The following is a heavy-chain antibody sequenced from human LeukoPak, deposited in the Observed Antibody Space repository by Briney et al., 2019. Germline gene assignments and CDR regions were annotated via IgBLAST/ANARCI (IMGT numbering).Heavy chain of an antibody. CDR1: GFTFDDHG. Sequence: GGSLRLSCAASGFTFDDHGMNWVRQAPGKGLEWVSGINWNGGSTFYADSVKGRFTISRDDAKNALYLQMNSLTAEDTALYHCARDRSYGSFDFWGQGTLVTVSS. D-gene: IGHD5-18*01. J-gene: IGHJ4*02. V-gene: IGHV3-20*01. CDR2: INWNGGST. CDR3: ARDRSYGSFDF.